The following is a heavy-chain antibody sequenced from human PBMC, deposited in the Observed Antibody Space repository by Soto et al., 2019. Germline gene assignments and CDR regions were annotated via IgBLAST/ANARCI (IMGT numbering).Heavy chain of an antibody. CDR2: INHSGST. D-gene: IGHD3-10*01. CDR3: ARSPFLGVRGVIIVYYGMDV. CDR1: GGSFSGYY. J-gene: IGHJ6*02. Sequence: SETLSLTCAVYGGSFSGYYWSWIRQPPGKGLEWIGEINHSGSTNYNPSLKSRVTISVDTSKNQFSLRLSSVTAADTAVYYCARSPFLGVRGVIIVYYGMDVWGQGTTVTVSS. V-gene: IGHV4-34*01.